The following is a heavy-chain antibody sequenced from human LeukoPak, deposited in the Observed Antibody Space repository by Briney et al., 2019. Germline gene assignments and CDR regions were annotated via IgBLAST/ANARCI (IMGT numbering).Heavy chain of an antibody. Sequence: GASVTVSCKASGYTFTSYGISWVRQAPGQGVEWMGWISAYNGNTNYAQKLQGRVTITTDRSTSTAYIEVKSLRSDGPAVYYCARSAGYFDWLLDWGKGTLVTVSS. V-gene: IGHV1-18*01. CDR1: GYTFTSYG. CDR2: ISAYNGNT. J-gene: IGHJ4*02. CDR3: ARSAGYFDWLLD. D-gene: IGHD3-9*01.